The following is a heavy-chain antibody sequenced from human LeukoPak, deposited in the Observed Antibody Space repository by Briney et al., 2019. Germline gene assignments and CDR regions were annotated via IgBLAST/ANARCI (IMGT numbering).Heavy chain of an antibody. CDR3: ARSGFGSGTYAYYGMDV. V-gene: IGHV4-39*01. D-gene: IGHD3-10*01. Sequence: KPSETLSLTCTVSRGSISSSNHYWGWIRQPPGKGLEWIGNIHYGGSTNYNPSLKSRVTVSVDTSRNQFSLKLNSVTAAGTAVYYCARSGFGSGTYAYYGMDVWGQGTTVTVSS. CDR2: IHYGGST. CDR1: RGSISSSNHY. J-gene: IGHJ6*02.